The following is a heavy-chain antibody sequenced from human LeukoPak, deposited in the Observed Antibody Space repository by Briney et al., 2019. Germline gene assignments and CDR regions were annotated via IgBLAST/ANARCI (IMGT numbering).Heavy chain of an antibody. CDR2: IYYSGNT. D-gene: IGHD5-18*01. Sequence: SETLPLTCTVSGGSISSGDFYWTWIRQPPGKGLEWIGYIYYSGNTYYNPSLKSRVTISVDTSKNQFSLKLSSVTAADTAVYYCAATASNWFDPWGQGTLVTVSS. CDR1: GGSISSGDFY. J-gene: IGHJ5*02. V-gene: IGHV4-30-4*08. CDR3: AATASNWFDP.